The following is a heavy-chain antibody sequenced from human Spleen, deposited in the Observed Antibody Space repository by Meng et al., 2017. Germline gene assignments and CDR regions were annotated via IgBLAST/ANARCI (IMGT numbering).Heavy chain of an antibody. CDR2: IKLDGSER. CDR1: GFTFSSYA. D-gene: IGHD5-18*01. J-gene: IGHJ5*02. V-gene: IGHV3-7*01. CDR3: ARGYSYGLSWFDL. Sequence: GESLKISCAASGFTFSSYAMSWVRQAPEKGLEWVAHIKLDGSERYFVVTVRSRFNISRDNSKNSVYLQMDSLRDEDTAVYFCARGYSYGLSWFDLCGRGTLVTVSS.